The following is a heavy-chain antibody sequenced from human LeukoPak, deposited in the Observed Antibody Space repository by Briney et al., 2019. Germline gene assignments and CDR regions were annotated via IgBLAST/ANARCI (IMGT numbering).Heavy chain of an antibody. CDR3: ARDGDSGRRAFDI. V-gene: IGHV3-21*01. CDR1: GFTFSSYT. D-gene: IGHD6-19*01. Sequence: PGGSLRLSCAASGFTFSSYTMNWVRQAPGKGLEWVSSISSSSYIYYEDSVKGRFTISRDNAKNTFFLQMNSLRAEDTAVYYCARDGDSGRRAFDIWSQGTLVTVSS. J-gene: IGHJ3*02. CDR2: ISSSSYI.